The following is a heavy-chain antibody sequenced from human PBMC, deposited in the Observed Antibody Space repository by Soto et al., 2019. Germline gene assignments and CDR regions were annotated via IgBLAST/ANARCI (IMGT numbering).Heavy chain of an antibody. Sequence: SETLSLTCAVSSGSISSSNWWSWVRQPPGKGLEWIGEIYHSGSTNYNPSLKSRVTISVDKSKNQFSLKLSSVTAADTAVYYCARGSIGSSPGGNWFDPWGQGTLVTVSS. J-gene: IGHJ5*02. CDR2: IYHSGST. CDR3: ARGSIGSSPGGNWFDP. V-gene: IGHV4-4*02. D-gene: IGHD6-13*01. CDR1: SGSISSSNW.